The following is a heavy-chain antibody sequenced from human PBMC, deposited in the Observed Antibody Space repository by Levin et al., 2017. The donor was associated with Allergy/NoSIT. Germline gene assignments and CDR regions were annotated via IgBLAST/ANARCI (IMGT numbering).Heavy chain of an antibody. D-gene: IGHD4-23*01. J-gene: IGHJ2*01. CDR3: ARDVGGWYVDV. V-gene: IGHV3-11*01. CDR2: ISYSGSNT. Sequence: GESLKISCAASGFTFSDYFMTWIRQAPGKGLEWVSYISYSGSNTYYADSVKGRFTISRDNGEKSLFLEMNSLRAEDTAGYYCARDVGGWYVDVWGRGTLVSVSS. CDR1: GFTFSDYF.